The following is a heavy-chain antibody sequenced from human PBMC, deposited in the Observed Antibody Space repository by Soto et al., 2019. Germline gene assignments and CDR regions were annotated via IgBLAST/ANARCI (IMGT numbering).Heavy chain of an antibody. CDR1: GFTFSSYA. Sequence: GGSLRLSCAASGFTFSSYAMSWVRQAPGKGLEWVSAISGSGGSTYYADSVKGRFTISRDNSKNTLYLQMNSLRAEDTAVYYCACGPDIVVVPAAPDYWGQGTLVTVSS. CDR2: ISGSGGST. J-gene: IGHJ4*02. CDR3: ACGPDIVVVPAAPDY. V-gene: IGHV3-23*01. D-gene: IGHD2-2*01.